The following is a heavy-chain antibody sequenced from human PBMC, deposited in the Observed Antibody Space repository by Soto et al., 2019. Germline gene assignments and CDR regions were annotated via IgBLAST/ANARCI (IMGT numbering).Heavy chain of an antibody. V-gene: IGHV1-69*01. CDR1: GGTFSSYA. J-gene: IGHJ6*02. D-gene: IGHD6-19*01. Sequence: QVQLVQSGAEVKKPGSSVKVSCKASGGTFSSYAISWVGQAPGQGLEWMGGIIPIFGTANYAQKFQGRVTITADESTSTAYMELSSLRSEDTAVYYCASQQGSGWDSYYYYGMDVWGQGTTVTVSS. CDR3: ASQQGSGWDSYYYYGMDV. CDR2: IIPIFGTA.